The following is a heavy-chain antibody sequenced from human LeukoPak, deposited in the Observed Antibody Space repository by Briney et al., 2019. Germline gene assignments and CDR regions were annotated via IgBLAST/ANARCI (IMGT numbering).Heavy chain of an antibody. Sequence: GGSLRLSCAASGFTFSSYEMHWVRQAPGKGLEWVSYISSSGSTIYYADSVKGRFTISRDNAKNSLYLQMNSLRAEDTAVYYCARDPYGYLFDYWGQGTLVTVSS. CDR3: ARDPYGYLFDY. J-gene: IGHJ4*02. V-gene: IGHV3-48*03. CDR2: ISSSGSTI. D-gene: IGHD5-18*01. CDR1: GFTFSSYE.